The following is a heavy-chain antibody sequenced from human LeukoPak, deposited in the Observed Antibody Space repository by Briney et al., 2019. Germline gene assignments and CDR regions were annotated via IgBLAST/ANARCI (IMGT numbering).Heavy chain of an antibody. V-gene: IGHV1-18*01. CDR3: AKRYCSSTSCSHAFDI. CDR2: ISAYNGNT. Sequence: ASVKVSCKASGYTFTSYGISWVRQAPGQGLEWMGWISAYNGNTNYAQKLQGRVTMTTDTSTSTAYMELRSLRSDDTAVYYCAKRYCSSTSCSHAFDIWGQGTMVTVSS. CDR1: GYTFTSYG. D-gene: IGHD2-2*01. J-gene: IGHJ3*02.